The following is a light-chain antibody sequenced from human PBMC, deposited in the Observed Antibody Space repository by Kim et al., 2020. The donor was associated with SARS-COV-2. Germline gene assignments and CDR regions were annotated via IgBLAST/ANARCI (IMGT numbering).Light chain of an antibody. CDR2: DAS. CDR3: QQYDSLPLT. J-gene: IGKJ4*01. CDR1: QDIRKY. V-gene: IGKV1-33*01. Sequence: DIQMTQSPSSLSASVGDRVTITCQASQDIRKYLNWYQQKPGRAPKLLIYDASNLETGVPSRFSGSGSGTDFTFTISSLQPEDIGTYYCQQYDSLPLTFGGRTKLEIK.